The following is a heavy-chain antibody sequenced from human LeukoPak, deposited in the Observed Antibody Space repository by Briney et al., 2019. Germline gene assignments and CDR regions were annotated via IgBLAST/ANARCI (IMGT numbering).Heavy chain of an antibody. CDR3: ARVAYYYYGMDV. J-gene: IGHJ6*02. D-gene: IGHD5-12*01. V-gene: IGHV3-74*01. CDR1: GFTFSSYS. CDR2: INSDGSST. Sequence: GGSLRLSCAASGFTFSSYSMNWVRQAPGKGLVWVSRINSDGSSTNYADSVRGRFTISRDNAKKTLYLQLNSLRADDTGVYYCARVAYYYYGMDVWGQGTTVIVSS.